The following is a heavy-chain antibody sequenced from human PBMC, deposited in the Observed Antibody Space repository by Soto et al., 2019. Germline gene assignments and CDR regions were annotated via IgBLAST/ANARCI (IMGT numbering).Heavy chain of an antibody. J-gene: IGHJ4*02. CDR1: GGSISSYY. D-gene: IGHD5-12*01. V-gene: IGHV4-59*08. CDR2: IYYSGST. Sequence: SETLSLTCTVSGGSISSYYWSWIRQPPGKGLEWIGYIYYSGSTNYNPSLKSRVTMSVDTSKNQFSLRLSSVTAADTAVYYCARQGWLPQKFGFDSWGQGTLVTVSS. CDR3: ARQGWLPQKFGFDS.